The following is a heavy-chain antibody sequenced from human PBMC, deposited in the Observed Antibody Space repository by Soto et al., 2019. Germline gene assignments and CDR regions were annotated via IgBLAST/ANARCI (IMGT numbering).Heavy chain of an antibody. V-gene: IGHV1-69*02. CDR3: ARSGYDWDNWFDP. Sequence: QVQLVQSGAEVKKPGSSVKVSCKASGGTFSSYTISWVRQAPGQGLEWMGRIIPILGIANYAQKFQGRVTXTXDXXTSTAYMELSSLRSEDTAVYYCARSGYDWDNWFDPWGQGTLVTVSS. D-gene: IGHD5-12*01. CDR2: IIPILGIA. CDR1: GGTFSSYT. J-gene: IGHJ5*02.